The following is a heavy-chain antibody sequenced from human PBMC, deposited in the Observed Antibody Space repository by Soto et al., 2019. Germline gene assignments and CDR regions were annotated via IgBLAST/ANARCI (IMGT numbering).Heavy chain of an antibody. V-gene: IGHV3-48*01. CDR3: ARDPILNDFWSGYSPDV. CDR2: ISSSSSSTI. CDR1: GFTFSSYS. Sequence: GGSLRLSCAASGFTFSSYSMNWVRQAPGKGLEWVSYISSSSSSTIYYADSVKGRFTISRDNAKNSLYLQMNSLRAEDTAVYYCARDPILNDFWSGYSPDVWGKGTTVTVSS. J-gene: IGHJ6*04. D-gene: IGHD3-3*01.